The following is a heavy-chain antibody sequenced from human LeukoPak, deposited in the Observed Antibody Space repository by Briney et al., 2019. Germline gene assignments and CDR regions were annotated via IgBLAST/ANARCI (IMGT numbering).Heavy chain of an antibody. CDR2: IYHSGST. Sequence: PSGTLSLTCAVSGGSISSSNWWSWVRPPPGKGLEWIGEIYHSGSTNYNPSLKGRVTISVDKSKNQFSLKLSSGTAADTAGYYCAAQHPLGGAAGAPFFDYWGQGTLVTVSS. J-gene: IGHJ4*02. V-gene: IGHV4-4*02. CDR1: GGSISSSNW. CDR3: AAQHPLGGAAGAPFFDY. D-gene: IGHD1-26*01.